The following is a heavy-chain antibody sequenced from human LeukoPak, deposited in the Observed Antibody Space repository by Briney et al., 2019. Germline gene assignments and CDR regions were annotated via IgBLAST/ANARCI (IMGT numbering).Heavy chain of an antibody. CDR3: AREGTSGTHLNWFDP. Sequence: SETLSLTCTVSGGSISSYYWRWIRQPPGKGLEWIGHIYGSGSTNYNPSLKSRVTLSVDTSKNQFSLKLSSVTAADTAVYYCAREGTSGTHLNWFDPWGQGTLVTVSS. CDR1: GGSISSYY. CDR2: IYGSGST. V-gene: IGHV4-59*01. J-gene: IGHJ5*02. D-gene: IGHD1-1*01.